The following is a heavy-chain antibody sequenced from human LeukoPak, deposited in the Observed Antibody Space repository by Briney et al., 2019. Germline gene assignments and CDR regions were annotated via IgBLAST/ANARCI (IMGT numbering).Heavy chain of an antibody. D-gene: IGHD2-8*02. J-gene: IGHJ6*02. CDR1: GFTFSTYG. CDR2: IWYDGSIK. CDR3: ARIACTGGNCKPYYYYGLDV. V-gene: IGHV3-33*01. Sequence: GGSLRLSCAASGFTFSTYGMHWVRQAPGKGLEWVAVIWYDGSIKYYADSVKGRFTFSRDNSKSTMYQQMNSLRAEDTAVYYCARIACTGGNCKPYYYYGLDVWGQGTTVTVSS.